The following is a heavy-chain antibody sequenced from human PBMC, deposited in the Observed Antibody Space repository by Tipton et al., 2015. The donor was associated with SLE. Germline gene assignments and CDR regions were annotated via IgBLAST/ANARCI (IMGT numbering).Heavy chain of an antibody. CDR2: INSDVSST. D-gene: IGHD3-3*01. CDR3: ARAGFLDPFDY. J-gene: IGHJ4*02. V-gene: IGHV3-74*01. Sequence: SLRLSCAASGFTFSSYWMHWVRQAPGKGLVWVSRINSDVSSTSYADSVKGRFTISRDNAKNTLYLQMNSLRAEDTAVYYCARAGFLDPFDYWGQGTLVTVSS. CDR1: GFTFSSYW.